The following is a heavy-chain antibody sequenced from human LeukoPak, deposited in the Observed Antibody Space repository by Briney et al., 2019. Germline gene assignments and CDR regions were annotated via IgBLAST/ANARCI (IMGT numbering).Heavy chain of an antibody. CDR2: IYPADSDT. V-gene: IGHV5-51*01. CDR1: GYSFANYW. D-gene: IGHD2-2*01. Sequence: GESLKISCKVSGYSFANYWIGWVRQMPGKGLEWMGLIYPADSDTKYSPSFQGLVTISADKSISTAYLQWSSLKASDTSIYYCARQYCTSTTCYHREFDFWGQGTLFTVSS. J-gene: IGHJ4*02. CDR3: ARQYCTSTTCYHREFDF.